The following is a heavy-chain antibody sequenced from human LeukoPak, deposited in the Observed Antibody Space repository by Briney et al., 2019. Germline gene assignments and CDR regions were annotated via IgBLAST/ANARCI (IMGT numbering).Heavy chain of an antibody. V-gene: IGHV4-38-2*02. J-gene: IGHJ5*02. Sequence: SETLSLTFTVSGYSISSGYYWGWIRQPPGKGLEWIGSIYHSGSTYYNPSLKSRVTISVDTSKNQFSLKLSSVTAADTAVYYCARGPRGDNWFDPWGQGTLVTVSS. CDR3: ARGPRGDNWFDP. CDR1: GYSISSGYY. CDR2: IYHSGST.